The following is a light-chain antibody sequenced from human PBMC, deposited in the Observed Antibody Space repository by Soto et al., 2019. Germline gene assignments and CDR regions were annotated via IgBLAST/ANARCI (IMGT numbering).Light chain of an antibody. CDR1: QSVNSN. Sequence: EIVVTQSPATLSASPGDRATLSCRASQSVNSNLAWYQQRPGQAPRVLIYGASTRATDIPARFSGSGSGTEFTLTISSLQSEDFAVYYCQQYNIWPRTFGGGTKVDIK. CDR3: QQYNIWPRT. V-gene: IGKV3-15*01. CDR2: GAS. J-gene: IGKJ4*01.